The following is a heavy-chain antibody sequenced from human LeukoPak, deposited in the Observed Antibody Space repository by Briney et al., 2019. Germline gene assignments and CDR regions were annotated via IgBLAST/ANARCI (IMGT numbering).Heavy chain of an antibody. V-gene: IGHV4-59*01. D-gene: IGHD4-17*01. J-gene: IGHJ5*02. Sequence: PSETLSLTCIVSGGSISSYYWSWIRQPPGKGLEWIGYIYYSGSTNYNPSLKSRVTISVDTSKNQFSLKLSSVTAADTAVYYCAREYYGDYVWFDPWGQGTLVTVSS. CDR2: IYYSGST. CDR1: GGSISSYY. CDR3: AREYYGDYVWFDP.